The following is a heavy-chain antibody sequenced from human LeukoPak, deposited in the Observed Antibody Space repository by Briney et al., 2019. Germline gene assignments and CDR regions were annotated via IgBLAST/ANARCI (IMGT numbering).Heavy chain of an antibody. D-gene: IGHD2-15*01. CDR1: GHTFTGYY. Sequence: GASVKVSCKASGHTFTGYYMHWVRQAPGQGLEWMGWINPNSGGTNYAQKFQGRVTMTRDTSISTAYMELSRLRSDDTAVYYCARGYCSGGSCLGFYYYYMDVWGKGTTVTVSS. V-gene: IGHV1-2*02. J-gene: IGHJ6*03. CDR2: INPNSGGT. CDR3: ARGYCSGGSCLGFYYYYMDV.